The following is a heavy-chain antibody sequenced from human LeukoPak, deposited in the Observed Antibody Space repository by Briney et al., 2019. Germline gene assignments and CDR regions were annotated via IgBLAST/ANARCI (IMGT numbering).Heavy chain of an antibody. CDR3: ARDRYSGSSDGAFDY. J-gene: IGHJ4*02. D-gene: IGHD1-26*01. Sequence: GGSLRLSCAASGFTFSSYGMHWVRQAPGKGLEWVAFIRYDGSNKYYADSVKGRFTISRDNSKNTLYLQMNSLRAEDTAVYYCARDRYSGSSDGAFDYWGQGTLVTVSS. CDR2: IRYDGSNK. V-gene: IGHV3-30*02. CDR1: GFTFSSYG.